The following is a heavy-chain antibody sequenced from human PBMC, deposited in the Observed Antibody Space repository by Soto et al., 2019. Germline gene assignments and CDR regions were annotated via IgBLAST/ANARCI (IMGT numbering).Heavy chain of an antibody. CDR3: VRSFTWYSEADY. CDR1: GFTYSSYA. Sequence: EVQLLESGGGLVQPGGSLRLSCAASGFTYSSYALAWVRQAPGKGLEWVSSISGGGGDTSYADSVRGRFTISRDNSKNTLYLQMNSLRAEDAAAYYCVRSFTWYSEADYWGQGTLVTVSS. D-gene: IGHD6-13*01. CDR2: ISGGGGDT. V-gene: IGHV3-23*01. J-gene: IGHJ4*02.